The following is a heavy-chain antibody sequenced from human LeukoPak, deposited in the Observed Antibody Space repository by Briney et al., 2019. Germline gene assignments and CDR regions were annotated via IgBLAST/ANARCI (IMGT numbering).Heavy chain of an antibody. CDR2: IKQDGSEK. CDR3: ARGARGSGTASDY. Sequence: GGSLRLSCAASGFTFSSSWMSWDRQAPGKGLAWVANIKQDGSEKYYVDSVKGRFIISRDNAKNSLYLQMNSLRAEDTAVYYCARGARGSGTASDYWGQGTLVTVSS. J-gene: IGHJ4*02. V-gene: IGHV3-7*01. CDR1: GFTFSSSW. D-gene: IGHD3-10*01.